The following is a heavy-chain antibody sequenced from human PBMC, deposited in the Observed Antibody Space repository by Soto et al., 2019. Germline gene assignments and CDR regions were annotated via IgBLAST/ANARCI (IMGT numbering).Heavy chain of an antibody. Sequence: ASVKVSCKASGYTFTSYAMHWVRQAPGQRLEWMGWINAGNGNTKYSQKFQGRVTITRDTSASTAYMELTSLRAEDTAVYYCATEGYCDGDGCYPLANIHYWGQGTLVTVSS. J-gene: IGHJ4*02. CDR3: ATEGYCDGDGCYPLANIHY. D-gene: IGHD2-21*01. CDR1: GYTFTSYA. CDR2: INAGNGNT. V-gene: IGHV1-3*01.